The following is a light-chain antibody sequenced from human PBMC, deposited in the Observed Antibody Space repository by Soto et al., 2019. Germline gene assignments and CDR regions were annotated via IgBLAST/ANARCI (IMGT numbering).Light chain of an antibody. V-gene: IGKV3-20*01. J-gene: IGKJ1*01. Sequence: MAFKQYQRTLTLCPGGRATLSCRASQGVSSNYLAWYQQRPGQAPRLLIYGASSRATGIPDRFSGSGSGTDFTLTISRLEPDDFAVYYWQQSRSAWTFGQGTKVDI. CDR3: QQSRSAWT. CDR1: QGVSSNY. CDR2: GAS.